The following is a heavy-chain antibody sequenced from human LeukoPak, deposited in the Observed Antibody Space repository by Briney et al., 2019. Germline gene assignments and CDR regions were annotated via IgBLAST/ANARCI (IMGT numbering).Heavy chain of an antibody. CDR2: IYYSGST. D-gene: IGHD5-12*01. CDR3: VRGLTRGYTYGGCFDP. CDR1: GGSISSSDYY. J-gene: IGHJ5*02. Sequence: SETLSLTCTVSGGSISSSDYYWGWIRQPPEKGLEWIAGIYYSGSTYYSPSLKSGVTISVDTSKNQFSLKLRSVTATDTAVYYCVRGLTRGYTYGGCFDPWGQGTLVTVSS. V-gene: IGHV4-39*01.